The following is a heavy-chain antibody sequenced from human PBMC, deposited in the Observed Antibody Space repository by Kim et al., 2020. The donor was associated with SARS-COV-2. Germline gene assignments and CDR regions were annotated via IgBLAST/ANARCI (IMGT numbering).Heavy chain of an antibody. J-gene: IGHJ3*02. Sequence: GGSLRLSCAASGFTFSSYGMHWVRQAPGKGLEWVAVISYDGSNKYYADSVKGRFTISRDNSKNTLYLQMNSLRAEDTAVYYCAKVGQQWLVLRDSFDIWG. CDR1: GFTFSSYG. V-gene: IGHV3-30*18. CDR2: ISYDGSNK. CDR3: AKVGQQWLVLRDSFDI. D-gene: IGHD6-19*01.